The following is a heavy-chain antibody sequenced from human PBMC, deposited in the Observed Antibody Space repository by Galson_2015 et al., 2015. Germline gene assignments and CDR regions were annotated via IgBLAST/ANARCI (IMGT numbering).Heavy chain of an antibody. Sequence: SLRLSCAASGFTFGDYAMSWVRQAPGKGLEWVGFIRSKAYGGTTEYAASVKGRFTISRDDSKSIAYLQMNSLKTEDTAVYYCTRARITMVQGVFDHWGQGTLVTVSS. J-gene: IGHJ4*02. CDR1: GFTFGDYA. CDR3: TRARITMVQGVFDH. V-gene: IGHV3-49*04. CDR2: IRSKAYGGTT. D-gene: IGHD3-10*01.